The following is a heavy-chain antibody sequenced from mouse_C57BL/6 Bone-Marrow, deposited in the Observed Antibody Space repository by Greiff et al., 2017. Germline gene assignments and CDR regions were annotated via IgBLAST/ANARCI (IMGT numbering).Heavy chain of an antibody. CDR3: AREEGEYGGNWAWFAY. D-gene: IGHD4-1*01. Sequence: VQLQQSGAELMKPGASVKLSFKATGYTFTGYWIEWVKQRPGHGLEWIGEILPGSGSTNYNEKFKGKATFTADTSSNTAYMQLSSLTTEDSAIYYCAREEGEYGGNWAWFAYWGQGTLVTVSA. J-gene: IGHJ3*01. V-gene: IGHV1-9*01. CDR2: ILPGSGST. CDR1: GYTFTGYW.